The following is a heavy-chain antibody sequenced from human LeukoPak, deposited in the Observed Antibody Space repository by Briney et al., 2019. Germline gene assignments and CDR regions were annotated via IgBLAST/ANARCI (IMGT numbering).Heavy chain of an antibody. J-gene: IGHJ5*02. Sequence: SQTLSLTCAISGDSVSSNSAAWNWIRQSPSRGLEWLGRTYYRSKWYNDYAVSVKSRITINPDTSKNQFSLQQNSVTPEDTAVYYCARASITMVRGVSNWFDPWGQGTLVTVSS. CDR1: GDSVSSNSAA. CDR3: ARASITMVRGVSNWFDP. V-gene: IGHV6-1*01. CDR2: TYYRSKWYN. D-gene: IGHD3-10*01.